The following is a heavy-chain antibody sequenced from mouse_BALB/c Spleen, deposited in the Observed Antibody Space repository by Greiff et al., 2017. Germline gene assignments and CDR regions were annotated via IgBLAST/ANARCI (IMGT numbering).Heavy chain of an antibody. Sequence: QVHVKQSGAELVRPGSSVKISCKASGYAFSSYWMNWVKQRPGQGLEWIGQIYPGDGDTNYNGKFKGKATLTADKSSSTAYMQLSSLTSEDSAVYFCARDYGSSGPWFAYWGQGTLVTVSA. V-gene: IGHV1-80*01. CDR2: IYPGDGDT. D-gene: IGHD1-1*01. J-gene: IGHJ3*01. CDR1: GYAFSSYW. CDR3: ARDYGSSGPWFAY.